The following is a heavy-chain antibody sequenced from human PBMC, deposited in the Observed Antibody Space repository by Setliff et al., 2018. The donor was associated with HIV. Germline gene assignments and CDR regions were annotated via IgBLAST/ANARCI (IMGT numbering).Heavy chain of an antibody. D-gene: IGHD5-18*01. CDR3: ATPLDATMGRDY. Sequence: SVKVSCKVSGDTFRNYALNWVRQAPGQGLEWMGGIIPIFGTPNFAPKFQGRVTITADESTKTAYMELSSPRSEDTAVYYCATPLDATMGRDYWGQGTLVTVSS. CDR2: IIPIFGTP. V-gene: IGHV1-69*13. J-gene: IGHJ4*02. CDR1: GDTFRNYA.